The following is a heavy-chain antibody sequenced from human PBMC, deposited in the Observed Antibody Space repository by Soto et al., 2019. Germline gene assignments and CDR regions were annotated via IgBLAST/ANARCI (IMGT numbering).Heavy chain of an antibody. CDR3: ARSVGGYDSSDDWFDP. CDR1: GYTFTGYY. D-gene: IGHD3-22*01. V-gene: IGHV1-2*04. J-gene: IGHJ5*02. Sequence: ASVKVSCKASGYTFTGYYMHWVRKAPGQGLEWMGWINPNSGGTNYAQKFQGWVTMTRDTSISTAYMELSRLRSDDTAVYYCARSVGGYDSSDDWFDPWGQGTLVTVSS. CDR2: INPNSGGT.